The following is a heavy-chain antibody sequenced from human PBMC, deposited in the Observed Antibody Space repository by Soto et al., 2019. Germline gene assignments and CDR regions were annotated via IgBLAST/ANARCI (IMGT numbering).Heavy chain of an antibody. D-gene: IGHD3-3*02. CDR3: ASPKIAFYNWFDP. CDR1: GGSIRSSSYY. Sequence: PSETLSLTCTVSGGSIRSSSYYWGWIRQPPGKGLEWIGSIYYSGSTYYNPSLKSRVTISVYTSKNQFSLKLSSVTAADTAVYYCASPKIAFYNWFDPWGQGTLVTVSS. CDR2: IYYSGST. V-gene: IGHV4-39*01. J-gene: IGHJ5*02.